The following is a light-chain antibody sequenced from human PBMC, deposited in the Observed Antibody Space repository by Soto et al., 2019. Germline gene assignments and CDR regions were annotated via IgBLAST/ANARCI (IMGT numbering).Light chain of an antibody. V-gene: IGKV1-9*01. CDR1: QGISGY. Sequence: IQLTQSPSSLSASVGDRVTITCRASQGISGYLAWYQQKPGKAPNLLIYAASSLQSGVPPRFSGSGSGTEFTLTISSLQPEDFATYYCQQVNSYPLTIGGGTKVEIK. J-gene: IGKJ4*01. CDR2: AAS. CDR3: QQVNSYPLT.